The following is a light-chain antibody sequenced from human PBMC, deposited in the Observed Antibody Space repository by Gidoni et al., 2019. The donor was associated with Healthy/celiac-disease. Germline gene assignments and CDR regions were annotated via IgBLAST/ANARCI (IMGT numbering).Light chain of an antibody. CDR1: QGISSY. CDR3: QQRNSYPLT. J-gene: IGKJ4*01. V-gene: IGKV1-9*01. CDR2: AAS. Sequence: DIQLTQSPSFLSASASSQGISSYLAWYQQKPGKAPKLLIYAASTLQSGVPSRFRGRGSWAEFTPTSSSLQPEDFATYYWQQRNSYPLTFGRXTKVEIK.